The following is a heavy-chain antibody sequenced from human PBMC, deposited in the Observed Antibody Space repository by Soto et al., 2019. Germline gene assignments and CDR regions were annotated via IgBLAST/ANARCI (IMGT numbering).Heavy chain of an antibody. CDR1: GYTFTSYG. D-gene: IGHD3-3*01. Sequence: GASVKVSCKASGYTFTSYGISWVRQAPGQGLEWMGWISAYNGNTNYAQKLQGRVTMTTDTSTSTAYMELRSLRSDDTAVYYCARRGVGGYYDFWSGYYNGYYYGMDVWGQGTTVTVYS. J-gene: IGHJ6*02. V-gene: IGHV1-18*01. CDR2: ISAYNGNT. CDR3: ARRGVGGYYDFWSGYYNGYYYGMDV.